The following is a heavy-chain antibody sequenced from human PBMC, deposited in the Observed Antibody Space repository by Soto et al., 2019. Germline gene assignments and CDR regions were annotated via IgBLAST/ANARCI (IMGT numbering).Heavy chain of an antibody. CDR3: ARSHYTYGLLIDY. J-gene: IGHJ4*02. CDR1: GDSITTNGYY. D-gene: IGHD2-8*01. Sequence: SETLSLTCSVSGDSITTNGYYWCGIRHPPGKGLQWIGNVYSTGSTFSHPSLTSRVFISVDTSKNKFSLRLTSVTAADTAVYYCARSHYTYGLLIDYWGPGIMVTVSS. CDR2: VYSTGST. V-gene: IGHV4-39*01.